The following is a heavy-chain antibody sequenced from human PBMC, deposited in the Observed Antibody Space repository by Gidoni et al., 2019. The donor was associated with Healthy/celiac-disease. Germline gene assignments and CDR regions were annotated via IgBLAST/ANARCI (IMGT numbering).Heavy chain of an antibody. CDR1: GFPFSSYA. CDR3: ARDGVLVLRYFDWLFGAYYMDV. J-gene: IGHJ6*03. CDR2: ISYDGSNK. Sequence: QVQLVESGGGVVQPGRSLRLSCAASGFPFSSYAMHWVRQAPGKGLEWVAVISYDGSNKYYADSVKGRFTISRDNSKNTLYLQMNSLRAEDTAVYYCARDGVLVLRYFDWLFGAYYMDVWGKGTTVTVSS. D-gene: IGHD3-9*01. V-gene: IGHV3-30*01.